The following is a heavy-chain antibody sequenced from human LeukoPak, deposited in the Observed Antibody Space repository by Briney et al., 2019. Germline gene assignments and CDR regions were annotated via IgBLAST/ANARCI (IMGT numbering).Heavy chain of an antibody. CDR1: GGSISSSSYY. D-gene: IGHD3-10*01. V-gene: IGHV4-39*02. CDR2: IYYSGST. Sequence: SETLSLTCTVSGGSISSSSYYWGWIRQPPGKGLEWIGSIYYSGSTYYNPSLKSRVTKSVDTSKNQFSLKLSSVTAADTAVYYCAREAGYYRSGSYSGAFDIWGQGTMVTVSS. J-gene: IGHJ3*02. CDR3: AREAGYYRSGSYSGAFDI.